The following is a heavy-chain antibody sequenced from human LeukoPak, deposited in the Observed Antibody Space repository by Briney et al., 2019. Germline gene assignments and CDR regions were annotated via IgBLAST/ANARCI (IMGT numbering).Heavy chain of an antibody. CDR1: GFTFSTYA. D-gene: IGHD1-26*01. CDR3: ARARGLPAYLDY. Sequence: GGSLRLSCAASGFTFSTYAMSWVRQAPGKGLEWVSAISGSGGSTFYADSVKGRFTISRDNSKNTLYLQMNSLRAEDTAVYYCARARGLPAYLDYWGQGTLVTVSS. V-gene: IGHV3-23*01. CDR2: ISGSGGST. J-gene: IGHJ4*02.